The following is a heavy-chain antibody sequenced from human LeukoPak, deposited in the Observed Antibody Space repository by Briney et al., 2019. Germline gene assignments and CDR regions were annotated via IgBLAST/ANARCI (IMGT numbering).Heavy chain of an antibody. CDR2: ITSAGDT. Sequence: GGSLRLSCAASGFTFSNYAMSWVRHAPWKGLEWVSSITSAGDTYYADSVKGRFTISRDNSKITLYLQMNSLRVEDTAVYYCAKGYGDPFDYWGQGTLVTVSS. CDR1: GFTFSNYA. CDR3: AKGYGDPFDY. V-gene: IGHV3-23*01. J-gene: IGHJ4*02. D-gene: IGHD4-17*01.